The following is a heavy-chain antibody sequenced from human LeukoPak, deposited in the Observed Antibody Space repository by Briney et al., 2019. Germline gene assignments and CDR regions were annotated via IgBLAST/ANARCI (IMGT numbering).Heavy chain of an antibody. CDR1: GFTFSSYW. J-gene: IGHJ6*04. CDR3: VRQQLVRYYYYGMDV. D-gene: IGHD6-13*01. Sequence: SLRLSCSASGFTFSSYWMHWVRQAPGKGLVWVSRINSDGSSTSYADSVKGRFAISRDNAKNTLYLQMNSLRAEDTAVYYCVRQQLVRYYYYGMDVWGKGTTVTVSS. CDR2: INSDGSST. V-gene: IGHV3-74*01.